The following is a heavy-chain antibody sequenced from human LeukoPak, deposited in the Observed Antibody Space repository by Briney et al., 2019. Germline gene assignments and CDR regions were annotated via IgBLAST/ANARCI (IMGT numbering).Heavy chain of an antibody. CDR1: GDSVSSNSAA. CDR3: ARAVIYGPLEYFQP. CDR2: TYYRSKWYN. J-gene: IGHJ1*01. V-gene: IGHV6-1*01. Sequence: SQTLSLTCAISGDSVSSNSAAWNWIRQSPSRGLEWLGRTYYRSKWYNDYAVSVKSRITINPDTSKNQFSLQLTSVTPEDTAVYYCARAVIYGPLEYFQPWGQGTLVTVSS. D-gene: IGHD3-10*01.